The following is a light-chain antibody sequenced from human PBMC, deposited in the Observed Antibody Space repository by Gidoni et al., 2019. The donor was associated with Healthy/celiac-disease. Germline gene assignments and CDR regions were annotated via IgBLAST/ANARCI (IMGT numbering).Light chain of an antibody. V-gene: IGLV2-23*02. Sequence: QSALTKPASVSGSPGQSITISCTGTSSDVGSSNLVSWYQQHPGKAPKLMIYEVSKRPSGVANRFSGSKSGNTSSLTISGLQAEDEADYYCCSYAGSSTVVFGGGTKLTVL. J-gene: IGLJ2*01. CDR2: EVS. CDR3: CSYAGSSTVV. CDR1: SSDVGSSNL.